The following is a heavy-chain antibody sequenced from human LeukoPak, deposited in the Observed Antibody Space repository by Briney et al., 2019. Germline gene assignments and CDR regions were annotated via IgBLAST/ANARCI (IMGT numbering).Heavy chain of an antibody. Sequence: GSLVPPLAAPWFHFINLHIHLVPPAPGKGPGVVAFFSKDGNNNYYPDSLEGRFNISRDNSKSTLYLQMDSLRADDTAIYYCARDFLWLVDYWGQGTLVTVSS. CDR1: WFHFINLH. J-gene: IGHJ4*02. D-gene: IGHD6-19*01. V-gene: IGHV3-30*16. CDR3: ARDFLWLVDY. CDR2: FSKDGNNN.